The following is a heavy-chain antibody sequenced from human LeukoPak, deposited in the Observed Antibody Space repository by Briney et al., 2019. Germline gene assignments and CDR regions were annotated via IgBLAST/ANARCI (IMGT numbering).Heavy chain of an antibody. Sequence: ASVKVSCKPSAYTLTAYYIQWVRQAPGQGREWMGWINPYSGTTNYAQNFQGRVTMTRDTSISTAYMELSSLVSDDTAVYFCARGGTAEYYIYFAYWGQGSLVIVSS. CDR2: INPYSGTT. CDR1: AYTLTAYY. J-gene: IGHJ4*02. D-gene: IGHD2/OR15-2a*01. CDR3: ARGGTAEYYIYFAY. V-gene: IGHV1-2*02.